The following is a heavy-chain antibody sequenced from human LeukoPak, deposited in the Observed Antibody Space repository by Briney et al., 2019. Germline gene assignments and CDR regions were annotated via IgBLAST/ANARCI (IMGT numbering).Heavy chain of an antibody. CDR2: IKQDGSEK. V-gene: IGHV3-7*01. D-gene: IGHD6-13*01. Sequence: GGSLRLSCAASGLTFSIYNMNWVRQAPGKGLEWVANIKQDGSEKYYVDSVKGRFTISRDNAKNSLYLQMNSLRAEDTAVYYCARERVAAALDYWGQGTLVTVSS. CDR3: ARERVAAALDY. CDR1: GLTFSIYN. J-gene: IGHJ4*02.